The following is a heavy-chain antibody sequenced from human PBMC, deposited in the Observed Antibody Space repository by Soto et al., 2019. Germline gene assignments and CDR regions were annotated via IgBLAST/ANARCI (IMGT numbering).Heavy chain of an antibody. Sequence: QVQLVQSGAEVKKPGASVKVSCKASGYTFSNYGISWVRQGPGQGLEWMGWISGYNGNTHYEAKVQDRIKMTTDTSTSTTYLELRSLRSDDTAVYFCARDPGFGFGYSYAFAMDVWGQGTTVTVSS. D-gene: IGHD5-18*01. J-gene: IGHJ6*02. V-gene: IGHV1-18*01. CDR1: GYTFSNYG. CDR2: ISGYNGNT. CDR3: ARDPGFGFGYSYAFAMDV.